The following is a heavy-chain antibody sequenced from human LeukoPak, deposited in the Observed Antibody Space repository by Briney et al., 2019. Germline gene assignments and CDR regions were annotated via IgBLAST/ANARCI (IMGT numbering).Heavy chain of an antibody. CDR2: INTNTGNP. V-gene: IGHV7-4-1*02. Sequence: ASVKVSCKASGYTFTSYAMNWVRQAPGQGLEWMGWINTNTGNPTYAQGFTGRFVFSLDTSVSTAYLQISSLKAEDTAVYYCARDSEDYDSSGYYEVTNAFDIWGQGTMVTASS. CDR3: ARDSEDYDSSGYYEVTNAFDI. CDR1: GYTFTSYA. J-gene: IGHJ3*02. D-gene: IGHD3-22*01.